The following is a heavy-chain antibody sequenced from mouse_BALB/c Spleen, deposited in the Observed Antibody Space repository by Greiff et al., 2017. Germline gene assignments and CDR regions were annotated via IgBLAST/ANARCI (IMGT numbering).Heavy chain of an antibody. J-gene: IGHJ3*01. D-gene: IGHD2-4*01. CDR3: ARGGATMIMGGFAY. CDR1: GYSFTGYY. CDR2: INPYNGAT. Sequence: VQLKESGPELVKPGASVKISCKASGYSFTGYYMHWVKQSHVKSLEWIGRINPYNGATSYNQNFKDKASLTVDKSSSTAYMELHSLTSEDSAVYYCARGGATMIMGGFAYWGQGTLVTVSA. V-gene: IGHV1-31*01.